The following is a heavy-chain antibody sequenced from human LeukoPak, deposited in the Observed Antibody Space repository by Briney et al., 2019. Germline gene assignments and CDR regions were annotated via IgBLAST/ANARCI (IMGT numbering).Heavy chain of an antibody. J-gene: IGHJ4*02. CDR2: IRGSGNTI. D-gene: IGHD1-26*01. V-gene: IGHV3-48*03. CDR3: ARINTGSYFDY. Sequence: QSGRSLRLSCAASGFTFSSYEMNWVRQVPGKGLEWVSYIRGSGNTIYYADSVKGRFTISRDNAKNSLYLQMNSLRAEDTAVYYCARINTGSYFDYWGQGTLVTVSS. CDR1: GFTFSSYE.